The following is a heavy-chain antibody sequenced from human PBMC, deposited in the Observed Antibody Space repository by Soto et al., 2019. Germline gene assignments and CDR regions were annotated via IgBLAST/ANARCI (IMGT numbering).Heavy chain of an antibody. CDR2: IIPMFPTA. V-gene: IGHV1-69*13. Sequence: ASVKVSCKASGGTFSNHAISWVRQAPGQGLEWVGGIIPMFPTADYAQRFQGRVTITAGDSTTTVYMELSGLRSEDTAMYYCARDDATYCGGDCYRYVYYGMDVWGQGTKVTV. D-gene: IGHD2-21*02. J-gene: IGHJ6*02. CDR3: ARDDATYCGGDCYRYVYYGMDV. CDR1: GGTFSNHA.